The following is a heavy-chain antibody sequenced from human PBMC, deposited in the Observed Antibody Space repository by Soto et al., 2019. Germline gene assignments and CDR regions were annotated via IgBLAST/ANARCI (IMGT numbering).Heavy chain of an antibody. J-gene: IGHJ6*02. D-gene: IGHD5-18*01. CDR1: GFTFSSYG. CDR3: ARVRWDTAMYYYYGMDV. V-gene: IGHV3-33*01. Sequence: LRLSCAASGFTFSSYGMHWVRQAPGKGLEWVAVIWYDGSNKYYADSVKGRFTISRDNSKNTLYLQMNSLRAEDTAVYYCARVRWDTAMYYYYGMDVWGQGTTVTVSS. CDR2: IWYDGSNK.